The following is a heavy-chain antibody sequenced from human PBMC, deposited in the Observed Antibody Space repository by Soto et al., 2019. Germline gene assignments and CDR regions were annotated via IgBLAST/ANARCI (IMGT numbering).Heavy chain of an antibody. Sequence: QVQLQESGPGLVKPSGTLSLTCAVSGGSISSSNWWSWVRQPPGKGLEWIGESYHSGSTNYNPSLKSRVTISVDKSKSQFSLKLSSVTAADTAVYYCASLASYCSSTSCYGGWYYYGMDVWGQGTTVTVSS. J-gene: IGHJ6*02. D-gene: IGHD2-2*01. CDR2: SYHSGST. CDR3: ASLASYCSSTSCYGGWYYYGMDV. V-gene: IGHV4-4*02. CDR1: GGSISSSNW.